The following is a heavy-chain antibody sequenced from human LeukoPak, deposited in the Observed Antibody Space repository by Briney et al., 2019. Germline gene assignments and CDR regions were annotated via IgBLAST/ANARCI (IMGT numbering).Heavy chain of an antibody. V-gene: IGHV4-59*01. Sequence: SETLSLTCTASGGSISSYYWSWIRQPPGKGLEWIGYIYYSGSTNYNPSLKSRVTISVDTSKNQSSLKLSSVTAADTAVYYCAGHSGSYYGVAFDIWGQGTMVTVSS. CDR2: IYYSGST. CDR1: GGSISSYY. D-gene: IGHD1-26*01. J-gene: IGHJ3*02. CDR3: AGHSGSYYGVAFDI.